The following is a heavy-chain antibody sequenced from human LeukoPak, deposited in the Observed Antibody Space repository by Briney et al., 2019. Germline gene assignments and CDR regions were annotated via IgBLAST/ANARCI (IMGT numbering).Heavy chain of an antibody. CDR1: GFTFDDYA. CDR2: ISWNSGSI. CDR3: AKDILYSYGPASHFDY. V-gene: IGHV3-9*01. J-gene: IGHJ4*02. D-gene: IGHD3-16*01. Sequence: HPGGSLRLSCAASGFTFDDYAMHWVRQAPGKGLEWVSGISWNSGSIGYADSVKGRFTISRDNAKNSLYLQMNSLRAEDTALYYCAKDILYSYGPASHFDYWGQGTLVTVSS.